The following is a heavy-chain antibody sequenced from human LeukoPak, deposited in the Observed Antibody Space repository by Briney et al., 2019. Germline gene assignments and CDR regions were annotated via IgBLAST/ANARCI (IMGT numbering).Heavy chain of an antibody. Sequence: SVKVSCKVSGGTFSSYAISWVRQAPGQGLEWMGRIIPIFGIANYAQKFQGRVTITADKSTSTAYMELSSLRSEDTAVYYCAREYTMVRENYYYGMDVWGQGTTVTVSS. D-gene: IGHD3-10*01. J-gene: IGHJ6*02. CDR3: AREYTMVRENYYYGMDV. CDR2: IIPIFGIA. CDR1: GGTFSSYA. V-gene: IGHV1-69*04.